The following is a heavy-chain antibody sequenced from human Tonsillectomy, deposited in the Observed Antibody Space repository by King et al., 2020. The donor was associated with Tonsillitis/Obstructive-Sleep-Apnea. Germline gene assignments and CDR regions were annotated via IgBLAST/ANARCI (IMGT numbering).Heavy chain of an antibody. D-gene: IGHD3-22*01. CDR3: ARDSMSHYYDSSGYYTFNY. Sequence: QVQLVESGAEVKKPGASVKVSCKASGYTFTSYGISWVRQAPGQGLEWMAWISAHNGHTNYAQKLQGRVTMTTDTSTSTAYMELRSPRSDDTAVYYCARDSMSHYYDSSGYYTFNYWGQGTLVTVSS. V-gene: IGHV1-18*01. J-gene: IGHJ4*02. CDR1: GYTFTSYG. CDR2: ISAHNGHT.